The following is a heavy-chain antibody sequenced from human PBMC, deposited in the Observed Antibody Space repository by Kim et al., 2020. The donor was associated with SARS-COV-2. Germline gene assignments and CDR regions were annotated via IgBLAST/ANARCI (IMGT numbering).Heavy chain of an antibody. J-gene: IGHJ6*02. Sequence: NYAQRLQGRATMTKDTTTSTAYMELRSLRSDDTAVYYCARGWAGANGMDVWGQGTTVTVSS. V-gene: IGHV1-18*01. CDR3: ARGWAGANGMDV.